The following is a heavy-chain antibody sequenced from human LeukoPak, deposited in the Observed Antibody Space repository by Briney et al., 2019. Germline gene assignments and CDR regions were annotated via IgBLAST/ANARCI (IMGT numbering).Heavy chain of an antibody. CDR1: GYTFTGYY. V-gene: IGHV1-2*06. D-gene: IGHD3-10*01. CDR3: ARDWREMVRGVISPWYYYMDV. Sequence: ASVKVSCKASGYTFTGYYIHWVRQAPGQGLEWMGRINPNSGGTNYAQKFQGRVTMTRDTSISTAYMELSRLRSDDTAVYYCARDWREMVRGVISPWYYYMDVWGKGTTVTVSS. J-gene: IGHJ6*03. CDR2: INPNSGGT.